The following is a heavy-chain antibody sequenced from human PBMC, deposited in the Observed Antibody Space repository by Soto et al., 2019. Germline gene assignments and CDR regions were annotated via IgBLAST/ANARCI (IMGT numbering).Heavy chain of an antibody. CDR1: GFTFSSYG. J-gene: IGHJ4*02. V-gene: IGHV3-30*18. Sequence: GGSLRLSCAASGFTFSSYGMHWVRQAPGKGLEWVAVISYDGSNKYYADSVKGRFTISRDNSKNTLYLQMNSLRAEDTAVYYCAKVSGSYSDYWGQGTLVTV. CDR3: AKVSGSYSDY. CDR2: ISYDGSNK. D-gene: IGHD1-26*01.